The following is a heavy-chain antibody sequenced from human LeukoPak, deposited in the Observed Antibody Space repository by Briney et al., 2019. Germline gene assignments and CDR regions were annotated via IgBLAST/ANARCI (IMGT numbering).Heavy chain of an antibody. V-gene: IGHV4-38-2*02. D-gene: IGHD5-18*01. J-gene: IGHJ3*02. Sequence: SETLSLTCTVSGYSISSGYYWGWIRQPPGKGLEWIGSIYHSGSTYYNPSLKSRVTISVDTSKNQFSLKLSSVTAADTAVYYCAREGDSYGAFDIWGQGTLVTVSS. CDR3: AREGDSYGAFDI. CDR2: IYHSGST. CDR1: GYSISSGYY.